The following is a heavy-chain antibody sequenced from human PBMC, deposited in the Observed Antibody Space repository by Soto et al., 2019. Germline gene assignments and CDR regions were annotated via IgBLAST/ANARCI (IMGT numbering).Heavy chain of an antibody. CDR2: IWYDGSNK. D-gene: IGHD3-16*02. V-gene: IGHV3-33*01. Sequence: QVQLVESGGGVVQPGRSLRLSCAASGFTFSSYGMHWVRQAPGKGLEWVAVIWYDGSNKYYADSVKGRFTISRDNSKNTLYLKMNSLRAEDTAVYYCARGDMITFGGVIVLPFDYWGQGTLVTVSS. CDR1: GFTFSSYG. J-gene: IGHJ4*02. CDR3: ARGDMITFGGVIVLPFDY.